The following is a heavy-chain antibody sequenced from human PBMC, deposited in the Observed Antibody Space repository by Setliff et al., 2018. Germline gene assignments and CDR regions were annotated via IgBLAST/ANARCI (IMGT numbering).Heavy chain of an antibody. Sequence: PSETLSLTCTVSGYSISSGYYWGWIRQPPGKGLEWIGYIYNDGSTHYNPSLKSRLTLSIDTSKNQLPLKVNFVTAADTAVYFCARERKSGWFVRFYDSWGQGTLVTVSS. CDR1: GYSISSGYY. CDR2: IYNDGST. D-gene: IGHD6-19*01. V-gene: IGHV4-38-2*02. CDR3: ARERKSGWFVRFYDS. J-gene: IGHJ4*02.